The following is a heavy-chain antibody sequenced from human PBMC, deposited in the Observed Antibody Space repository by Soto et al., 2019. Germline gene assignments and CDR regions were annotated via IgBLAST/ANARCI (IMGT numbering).Heavy chain of an antibody. Sequence: SETLSLTCAVSGGSISSGGYSWSWIRQPPGKGLEWIGEIHHSGSTNYNPSLKRRVTMSVDKSKNQFSLKLSSVTAADTAVYYCARVGHGSGFCLGYWGQGTLVTVPS. CDR2: IHHSGST. CDR1: GGSISSGGYS. D-gene: IGHD3-22*01. J-gene: IGHJ4*02. V-gene: IGHV4-30-2*01. CDR3: ARVGHGSGFCLGY.